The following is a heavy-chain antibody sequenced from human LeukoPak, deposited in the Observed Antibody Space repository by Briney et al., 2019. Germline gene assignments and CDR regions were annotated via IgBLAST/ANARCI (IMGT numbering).Heavy chain of an antibody. CDR2: IYHSGST. V-gene: IGHV4-4*02. D-gene: IGHD2-2*01. CDR3: VREDIVVVPAANY. Sequence: PSGTLSLTCVVSGGSISSSNWWSWVRQPPGKGLEWIGEIYHSGSTNYNPSLKNRVTISVDKSKNQFSLMLSSVTAADTAVYYCVREDIVVVPAANYWGQGTLVTVSS. J-gene: IGHJ4*02. CDR1: GGSISSSNW.